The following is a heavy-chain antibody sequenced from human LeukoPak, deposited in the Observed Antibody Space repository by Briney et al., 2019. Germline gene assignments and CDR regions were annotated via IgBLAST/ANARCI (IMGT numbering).Heavy chain of an antibody. J-gene: IGHJ4*02. V-gene: IGHV3-21*01. Sequence: PGGSLRLSCAASGFTFSSYSMNWVRQAPGKGLEWVSLMSSTSGHIYYADSVRGRFTISRDNAKNSLYLQMNSLRAEDTAVYYCARRSPELDYWGQGILVTVSS. CDR3: ARRSPELDY. D-gene: IGHD1-7*01. CDR2: MSSTSGHI. CDR1: GFTFSSYS.